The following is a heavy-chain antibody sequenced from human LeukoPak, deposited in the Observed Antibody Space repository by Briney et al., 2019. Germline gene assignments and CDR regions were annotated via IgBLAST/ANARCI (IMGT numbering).Heavy chain of an antibody. CDR2: ISSSGSTI. Sequence: PGGSLRLSCAASGFTFSDYYMSWIRQAPGKGLEWVSYISSSGSTIYYADSVKGRFTISRDNSKNTLYLQMNSLRAEDTAVYYCARQKGIGPPVYSGYLMDYWGQGTLVTVSS. CDR1: GFTFSDYY. D-gene: IGHD5-12*01. CDR3: ARQKGIGPPVYSGYLMDY. J-gene: IGHJ4*02. V-gene: IGHV3-11*04.